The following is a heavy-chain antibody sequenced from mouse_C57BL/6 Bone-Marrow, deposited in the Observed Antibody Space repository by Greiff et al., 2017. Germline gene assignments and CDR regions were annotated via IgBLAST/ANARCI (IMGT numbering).Heavy chain of an antibody. J-gene: IGHJ1*03. Sequence: DVQLQESGGDLVKPGGSLKLSCAASGFTFSSYGMSWVRQTPDKRLEWVATISSGGSYTYYPDSVKGRFTITRDNAKNTLYLQMSSLKSEDTAMYYCARQGYYYGSDWYFDVWGTGTTVTVSS. V-gene: IGHV5-6*01. CDR1: GFTFSSYG. CDR2: ISSGGSYT. CDR3: ARQGYYYGSDWYFDV. D-gene: IGHD1-1*01.